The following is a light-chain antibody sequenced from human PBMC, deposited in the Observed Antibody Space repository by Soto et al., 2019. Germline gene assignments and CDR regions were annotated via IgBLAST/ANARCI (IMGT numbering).Light chain of an antibody. CDR2: GAS. J-gene: IGKJ2*01. CDR1: QSVSSSY. Sequence: EIVLTQSPGTLSLSPGERATLSCRASQSVSSSYLAWYQQKPGQAPRLLIYGASSRATGIPDRFSGSGSGTDITLTISRREPEDFAVYYWQQYGSSPLFGQGTKLEIK. V-gene: IGKV3-20*01. CDR3: QQYGSSPL.